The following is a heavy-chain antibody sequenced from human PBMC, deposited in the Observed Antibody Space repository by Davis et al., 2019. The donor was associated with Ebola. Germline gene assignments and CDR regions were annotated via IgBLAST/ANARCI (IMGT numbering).Heavy chain of an antibody. V-gene: IGHV2-70*11. D-gene: IGHD3-10*01. CDR1: GLALSTSGMC. Sequence: SGATLVKHTQTFTLTCTVSGLALSTSGMCVSWIRQPPGKAMEWLARIDLHGDNYYSTSLKTRLTISKDTSKTQVVLTMTNMYPVDTATYYCARILKSSRHAFDYCGQGTLVTVSS. CDR2: IDLHGDN. J-gene: IGHJ4*02. CDR3: ARILKSSRHAFDY.